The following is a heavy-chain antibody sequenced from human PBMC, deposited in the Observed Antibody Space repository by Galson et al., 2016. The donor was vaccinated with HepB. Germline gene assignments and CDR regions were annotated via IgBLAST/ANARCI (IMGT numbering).Heavy chain of an antibody. J-gene: IGHJ6*02. CDR1: GFTFSSYA. CDR3: ARAREVRGEGYYGMDV. V-gene: IGHV3-23*01. D-gene: IGHD3-10*01. CDR2: INGSAART. Sequence: SLRLSCAASGFTFSSYAMTWVRQAPGQGLEWVSAINGSAARTYYADSVRGRFTISRDNSRNILYLQMNSLRAEDTAVYYCARAREVRGEGYYGMDVWGQGTTVTVSS.